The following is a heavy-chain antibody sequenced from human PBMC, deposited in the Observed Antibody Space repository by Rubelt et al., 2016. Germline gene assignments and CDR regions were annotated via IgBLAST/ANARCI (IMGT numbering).Heavy chain of an antibody. D-gene: IGHD3-10*01. CDR1: GYTFTSYG. V-gene: IGHV1-18*01. Sequence: QVQLVQSGAEVKKPGASVKVSCKASGYTFTSYGISWVRQAPGQGLEWMGWISAYNGNTNYAQKLQGRVAMTTGTSTSTAYRALRSLRSDDPAVYYCARCYGSGSYSDWFDPWGQGTLVTVS. CDR2: ISAYNGNT. J-gene: IGHJ5*02. CDR3: ARCYGSGSYSDWFDP.